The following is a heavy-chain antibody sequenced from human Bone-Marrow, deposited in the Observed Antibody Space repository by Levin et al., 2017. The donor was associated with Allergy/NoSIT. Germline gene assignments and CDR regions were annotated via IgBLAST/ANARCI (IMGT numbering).Heavy chain of an antibody. CDR3: ARDRGIVGATPESHFDY. D-gene: IGHD1-26*01. CDR2: ISSSGSTI. V-gene: IGHV3-48*03. J-gene: IGHJ4*02. Sequence: GGSLRLSCAASGFTFSSYEMNWVRQAPGKGLEWVSYISSSGSTIYYADSVKGRFTISRDNAKNSLYLQMNSLRAEDTAVYYCARDRGIVGATPESHFDYWGQGTLVTVSS. CDR1: GFTFSSYE.